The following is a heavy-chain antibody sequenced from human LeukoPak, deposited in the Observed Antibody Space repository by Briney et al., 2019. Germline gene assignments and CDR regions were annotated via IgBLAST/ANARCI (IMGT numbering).Heavy chain of an antibody. Sequence: PGGSLRLSCAASGFTFSSYGMHWVRQAPGKGLEWVAFIRYDGSNKYYADSVKGRFTISRDNSKNTLYLQMNSLRAEDTAVYYCAKDLWQQQLVLPNWFDPWGQGTLVTVSS. CDR1: GFTFSSYG. CDR3: AKDLWQQQLVLPNWFDP. J-gene: IGHJ5*02. V-gene: IGHV3-30*02. CDR2: IRYDGSNK. D-gene: IGHD6-13*01.